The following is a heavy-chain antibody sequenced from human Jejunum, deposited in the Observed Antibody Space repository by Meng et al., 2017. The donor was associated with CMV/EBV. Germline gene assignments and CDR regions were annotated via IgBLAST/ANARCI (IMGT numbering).Heavy chain of an antibody. V-gene: IGHV3-21*01. CDR2: ITSGSSFI. Sequence: EVQLVESGGGLVKPGGSLRLSCAASGFSFSDYDINWVRQAPGKGLEWVSSITSGSSFIYYADSVKGRFTISRDNTKNSLYLRMNNLRAEETAVYYCARDRWNGDYEPFDLWGQGTLGTVSS. CDR3: ARDRWNGDYEPFDL. CDR1: GFSFSDYD. J-gene: IGHJ4*02. D-gene: IGHD4-17*01.